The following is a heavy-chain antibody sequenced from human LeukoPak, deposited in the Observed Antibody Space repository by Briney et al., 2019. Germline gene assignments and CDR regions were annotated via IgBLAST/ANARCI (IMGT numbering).Heavy chain of an antibody. Sequence: GGSLRLSCAASGFTFSDYYMSWIRQAPGKGLEWVSYISSSGSTIYYADSVKGRFTISRDNAKNSLYLQMNSLRAEDTAVYYCARAPRAYSSSWYGAFDIWGQGTMVTVSS. D-gene: IGHD6-13*01. J-gene: IGHJ3*02. CDR3: ARAPRAYSSSWYGAFDI. CDR1: GFTFSDYY. V-gene: IGHV3-11*01. CDR2: ISSSGSTI.